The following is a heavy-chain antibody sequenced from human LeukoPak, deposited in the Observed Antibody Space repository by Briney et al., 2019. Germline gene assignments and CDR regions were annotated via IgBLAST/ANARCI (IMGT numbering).Heavy chain of an antibody. CDR2: ISNDGGGT. Sequence: GRSLRLSCVSSGFILNNYGLVWARHATGKGMEWVSAISNDGGGTTYADFVKGRFSVSKDNSKSTLFPQMNSLRAERTALCYCAKGSSGYFFDLWGQGTLVTVSS. V-gene: IGHV3-23*01. CDR1: GFILNNYG. J-gene: IGHJ4*02. CDR3: AKGSSGYFFDL. D-gene: IGHD3-22*01.